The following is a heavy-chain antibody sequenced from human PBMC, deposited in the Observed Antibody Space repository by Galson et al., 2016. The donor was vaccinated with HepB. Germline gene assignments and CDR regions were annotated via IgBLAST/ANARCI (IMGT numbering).Heavy chain of an antibody. Sequence: SLRLSCAASGFTFDDYGMSWVRQTPGKGLEWVSGINWNGGSTGYADSVKGRFTISRDNAKNSLYLQMSSLRAEDTALYYWARAPYLYLAAAAYYFDYWGQGTLVTVSS. J-gene: IGHJ4*02. CDR2: INWNGGST. CDR1: GFTFDDYG. D-gene: IGHD6-13*01. V-gene: IGHV3-20*04. CDR3: ARAPYLYLAAAAYYFDY.